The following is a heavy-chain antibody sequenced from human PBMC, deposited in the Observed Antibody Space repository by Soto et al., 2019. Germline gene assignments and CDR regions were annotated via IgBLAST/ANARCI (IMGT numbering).Heavy chain of an antibody. CDR3: ARWGQLYSSSWYFDY. CDR1: GGSISSSNW. V-gene: IGHV4-4*02. D-gene: IGHD6-13*01. CDR2: IYHSGST. Sequence: SETLSLTCAVSGGSISSSNWWSWVRQPPGKGLEWIGEIYHSGSTNYNPSLKSRVTISVDKSKNQFSLKLSSVTAADTAVYYCARWGQLYSSSWYFDYSGQGTLVTVS. J-gene: IGHJ4*02.